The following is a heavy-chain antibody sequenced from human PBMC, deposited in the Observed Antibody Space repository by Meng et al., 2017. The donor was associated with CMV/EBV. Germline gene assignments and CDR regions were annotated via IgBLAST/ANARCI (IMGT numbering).Heavy chain of an antibody. CDR3: ARLSGSGTTSTGYHYAFDS. V-gene: IGHV4-30-4*08. CDR1: GGSIRSGDYY. Sequence: LQGSGPGRVKPSHALSLPCRVFGGSIRSGDYYWSWIRQPPGKGLEWIGYIYYSGTTYYNPSLESRVTISVDTSKNQFSLNLSSVTAADTAVYYCARLSGSGTTSTGYHYAFDSWGQGTLVTVSS. CDR2: IYYSGTT. D-gene: IGHD3-22*01. J-gene: IGHJ4*02.